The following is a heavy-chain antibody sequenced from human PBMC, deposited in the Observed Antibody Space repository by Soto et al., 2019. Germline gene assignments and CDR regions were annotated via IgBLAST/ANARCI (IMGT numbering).Heavy chain of an antibody. J-gene: IGHJ4*02. CDR1: GGSISSYY. V-gene: IGHV4-59*08. CDR3: ASTVTTSTFDY. Sequence: SETLSLTCTVSGGSISSYYWSWIRQPPGKGLEWIGYIYYTGSTNYDPSLKSRVTISVDTSKNQFSLKLSSVTAADTAVYYCASTVTTSTFDYWGQGTLVTVSS. D-gene: IGHD4-17*01. CDR2: IYYTGST.